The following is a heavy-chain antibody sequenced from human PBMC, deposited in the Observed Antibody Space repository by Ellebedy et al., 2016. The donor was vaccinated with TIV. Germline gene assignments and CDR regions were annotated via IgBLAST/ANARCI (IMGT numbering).Heavy chain of an antibody. D-gene: IGHD2/OR15-2a*01. CDR3: ASTLLSAAGLPMGFDY. J-gene: IGHJ4*02. CDR1: GGSISSGDYF. CDR2: IYYRGTT. V-gene: IGHV4-30-4*01. Sequence: MPSETLSLTCTVSGGSISSGDYFWSWIRQPPGKGLEWTGYIYYRGTTYYNPSLKSRLTISVDMSKNEFSLKLISVTAADTAVYYCASTLLSAAGLPMGFDYWGQGALVTVSS.